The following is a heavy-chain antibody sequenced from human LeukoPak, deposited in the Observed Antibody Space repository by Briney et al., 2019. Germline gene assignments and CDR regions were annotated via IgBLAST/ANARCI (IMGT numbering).Heavy chain of an antibody. CDR1: GYTFTGYY. D-gene: IGHD6-19*01. CDR2: INPNSGGT. V-gene: IGHV1-2*02. Sequence: GASVKVSCKASGYTFTGYYMHWVRQAPGQGPEWMGWINPNSGGTNYAQKFQGRVTMTRDTSISTAYMELSRLRSDVTAVYYCARVYSSGWDFDYWGQGTLVTVSS. J-gene: IGHJ4*02. CDR3: ARVYSSGWDFDY.